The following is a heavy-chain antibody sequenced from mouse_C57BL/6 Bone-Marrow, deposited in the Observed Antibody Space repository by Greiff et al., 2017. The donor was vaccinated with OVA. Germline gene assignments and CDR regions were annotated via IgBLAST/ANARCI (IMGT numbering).Heavy chain of an antibody. CDR3: ARHEDGYYASYFDY. D-gene: IGHD2-3*01. CDR1: GYAFSSSW. CDR2: LYPGDGDT. V-gene: IGHV1-82*01. Sequence: QVQLQQSGPELVKPGASVKISCKASGYAFSSSWMNWVKQRPGKGLEWIGRLYPGDGDTNYNGKFKGKATLTADQSYSTAYMQLSSLTSEDSAVYFCARHEDGYYASYFDYWGQGTTLTVSS. J-gene: IGHJ2*01.